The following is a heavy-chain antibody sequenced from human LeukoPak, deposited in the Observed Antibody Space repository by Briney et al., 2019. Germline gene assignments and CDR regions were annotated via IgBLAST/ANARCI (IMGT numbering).Heavy chain of an antibody. Sequence: PSETLSLTCTVSGGSISSYYWSWIRQPAGKGLEWIGRIYTSGSTNYNPSLKSRVTMSVDTSKNQFSLKLSSVTAADTAVYYCSRVLSYYDILTGYYGGYFDLWGRGTLVTVSS. CDR1: GGSISSYY. J-gene: IGHJ2*01. V-gene: IGHV4-4*07. D-gene: IGHD3-9*01. CDR2: IYTSGST. CDR3: SRVLSYYDILTGYYGGYFDL.